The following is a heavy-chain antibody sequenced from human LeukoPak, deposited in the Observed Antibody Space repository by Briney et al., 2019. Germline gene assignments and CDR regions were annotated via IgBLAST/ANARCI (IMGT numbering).Heavy chain of an antibody. CDR3: AREKNYGDYGTY. J-gene: IGHJ4*02. CDR1: GGSINSCDYN. CDR2: NYCTGTT. Sequence: SQTLSLTCSVSGGSINSCDYNWSWIRQPPGKGLEWIGFNYCTGTTYHNPSLKSQVTISVDTSKNQFSLNLSPVTVADTAVYYCAREKNYGDYGTYWGQGTLVTVSS. V-gene: IGHV4-30-4*08. D-gene: IGHD4-17*01.